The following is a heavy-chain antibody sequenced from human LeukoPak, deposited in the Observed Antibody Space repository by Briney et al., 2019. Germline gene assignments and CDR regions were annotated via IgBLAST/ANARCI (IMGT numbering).Heavy chain of an antibody. CDR1: GASITSSY. D-gene: IGHD3-10*01. V-gene: IGHV4-59*01. CDR2: IYSGST. Sequence: SETLSLTCSVSGASITSSYWSWIRQTPGKGLEWIGNIYSGSTNYNPSFESRVTVSLDTSKNQFSLRLTSVTAADTALYYCARDGYGSGSYGWFDPWGQGTLVTVSS. J-gene: IGHJ5*02. CDR3: ARDGYGSGSYGWFDP.